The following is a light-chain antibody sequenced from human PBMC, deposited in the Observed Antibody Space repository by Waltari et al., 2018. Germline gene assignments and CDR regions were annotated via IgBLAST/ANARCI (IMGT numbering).Light chain of an antibody. CDR1: QSLGKNY. V-gene: IGKV3-20*01. Sequence: IVLTQSPGTLSLSPGDRASLSCKASQSLGKNYLAWYQHNPGQAPRLLIYGASSRAAGIPDRCSGSGSGTDFTLTISRLEPEDFAVYYCQQYASSVLYTFGQGTKLEIK. CDR3: QQYASSVLYT. CDR2: GAS. J-gene: IGKJ2*01.